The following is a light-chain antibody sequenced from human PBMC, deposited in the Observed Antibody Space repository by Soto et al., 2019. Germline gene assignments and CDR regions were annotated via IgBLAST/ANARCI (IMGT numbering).Light chain of an antibody. V-gene: IGLV2-23*02. Sequence: QSALTQPASVSGSPGQSITISCAGTSRDVGSYNLVSWYQQHPGKAPKFMIYDVTKRPSGVSNRFSGSKSGNTASLTISGLQAEDEADYYCCSYAGSSTVVFGGGTKLTVL. J-gene: IGLJ2*01. CDR3: CSYAGSSTVV. CDR1: SRDVGSYNL. CDR2: DVT.